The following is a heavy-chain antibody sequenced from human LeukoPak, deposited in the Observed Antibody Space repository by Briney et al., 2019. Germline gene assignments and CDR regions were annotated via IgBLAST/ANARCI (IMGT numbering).Heavy chain of an antibody. CDR1: GFTVSSNH. CDR2: IYSGGST. CDR3: ASHSSSWYGFDY. V-gene: IGHV3-53*01. Sequence: GGSLTLSCASSGFTVSSNHMSWVRQGPGKGLEWVSVIYSGGSTYYADSVQGRFTISRDNSKNTLYLQLNRLRAEDTAVYYCASHSSSWYGFDYWGQGTLATVSS. J-gene: IGHJ4*02. D-gene: IGHD6-13*01.